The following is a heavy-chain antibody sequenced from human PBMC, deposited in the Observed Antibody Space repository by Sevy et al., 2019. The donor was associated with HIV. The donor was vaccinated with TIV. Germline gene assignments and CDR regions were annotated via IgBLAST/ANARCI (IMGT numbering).Heavy chain of an antibody. D-gene: IGHD1-26*01. CDR3: ARDSGSYPYYFDY. Sequence: SELSLTWTVSGDSISSGSYYWSWIRQSPGKGLEWIGYIHYSGSTNYNPSLKSRVTISVDTSKNQFSLKLSSVTAADTAVYYCARDSGSYPYYFDYWGQGTLVTVSS. CDR1: GDSISSGSYY. V-gene: IGHV4-61*01. CDR2: IHYSGST. J-gene: IGHJ4*02.